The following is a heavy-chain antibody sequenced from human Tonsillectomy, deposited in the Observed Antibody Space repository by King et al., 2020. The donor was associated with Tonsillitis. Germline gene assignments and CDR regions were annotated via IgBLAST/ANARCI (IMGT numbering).Heavy chain of an antibody. V-gene: IGHV1-18*01. CDR1: GYTFTSYG. Sequence: QLVKSGADVKKPGASVKVSCRASGYTFTSYGISWVRQAPGQGLEWMGWIRAYNGNTYFAQKLQGRVTMTTDTSTSTAYMELRSLRSDDTAVYYCARSIAAADSFDYWGQGTLVTVSS. D-gene: IGHD6-13*01. CDR2: IRAYNGNT. CDR3: ARSIAAADSFDY. J-gene: IGHJ4*02.